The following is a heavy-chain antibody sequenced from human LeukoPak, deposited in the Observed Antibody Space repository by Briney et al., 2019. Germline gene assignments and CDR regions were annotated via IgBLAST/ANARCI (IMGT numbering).Heavy chain of an antibody. D-gene: IGHD6-13*01. CDR3: ARGLHEGYSSSWYKLMDYYYYMDV. CDR2: INPNSGGT. CDR1: GYTFTGYY. Sequence: ASVKVSCKASGYTFTGYYMHWVRQAPGQGLEGMGWINPNSGGTNYAQKFQGRVTMTRDTSISTAYMELSRLRSDDTAVYYCARGLHEGYSSSWYKLMDYYYYMDVWGKGTTVTISS. V-gene: IGHV1-2*02. J-gene: IGHJ6*03.